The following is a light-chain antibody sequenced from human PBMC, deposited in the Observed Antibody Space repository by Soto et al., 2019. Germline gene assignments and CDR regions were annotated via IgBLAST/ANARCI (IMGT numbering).Light chain of an antibody. CDR2: GNS. CDR1: SSNIGAGYD. V-gene: IGLV1-40*01. Sequence: QSVLAQPPSVSGAPGQRVTISCTGSSSNIGAGYDVHWYRHLPGTAPKLLIYGNSNRPSGVPDRFSGSKSGTSASLAITGLQAEDEADYYCPSYDSSLSGYVFGTGTKVTVL. J-gene: IGLJ1*01. CDR3: PSYDSSLSGYV.